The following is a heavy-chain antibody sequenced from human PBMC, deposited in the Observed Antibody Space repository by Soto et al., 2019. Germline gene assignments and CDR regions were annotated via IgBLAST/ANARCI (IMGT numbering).Heavy chain of an antibody. CDR3: ARRYGGNFDY. Sequence: SETLSLTCTVSGGSISSYYWSWIRQPPGKGLEWIGYIYYSGSTNYNPSLKSRVTISVDTSKNQFSLKLSSVTAADTAVYYCARRYGGNFDYWGQGTLVTVLL. V-gene: IGHV4-59*01. CDR2: IYYSGST. J-gene: IGHJ4*02. CDR1: GGSISSYY. D-gene: IGHD3-16*01.